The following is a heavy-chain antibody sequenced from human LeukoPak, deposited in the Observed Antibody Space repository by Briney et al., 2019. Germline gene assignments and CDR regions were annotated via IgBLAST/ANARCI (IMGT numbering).Heavy chain of an antibody. CDR2: ISPYNGNT. V-gene: IGHV1-18*01. CDR1: GYTFITHG. CDR3: ATDKGVIGVSSAWLDP. Sequence: GASVKVSCKASGYTFITHGITWVRQAPGEGLEWMGWISPYNGNTNYAQKFQGRVTLTTDTSTSTAYMELRSLRSDDTAVYYCATDKGVIGVSSAWLDPWGQGTQVTVSS. J-gene: IGHJ5*02. D-gene: IGHD2-21*01.